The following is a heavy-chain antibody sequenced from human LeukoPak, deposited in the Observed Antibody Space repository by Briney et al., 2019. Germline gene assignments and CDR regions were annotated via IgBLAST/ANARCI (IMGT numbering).Heavy chain of an antibody. J-gene: IGHJ4*02. V-gene: IGHV1-46*01. Sequence: GASVKVSCKASGYTFTSYYMHWVRQAPGQGLERMGIINPSGGSTSYARNFQGRVTMTRDTSTTTVYMELGSLRSEDTAVYYCARVGPYCSGGSCWYDYWGQGTLVTVSS. D-gene: IGHD2-15*01. CDR2: INPSGGST. CDR1: GYTFTSYY. CDR3: ARVGPYCSGGSCWYDY.